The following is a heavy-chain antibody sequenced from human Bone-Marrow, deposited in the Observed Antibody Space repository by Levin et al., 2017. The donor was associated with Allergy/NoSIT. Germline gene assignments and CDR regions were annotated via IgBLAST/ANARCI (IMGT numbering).Heavy chain of an antibody. CDR1: GFTFSSYG. Sequence: GESLKISCAASGFTFSSYGVHWVRQAPGKGLEWVALISSDGINKNYAHSVKGRFTISRDNSKNTLYLQMNSLRTDDTAVYYCTKSHFQGGYPFDYWGQGALVTVSS. J-gene: IGHJ4*02. D-gene: IGHD3-22*01. CDR2: ISSDGINK. CDR3: TKSHFQGGYPFDY. V-gene: IGHV3-30*18.